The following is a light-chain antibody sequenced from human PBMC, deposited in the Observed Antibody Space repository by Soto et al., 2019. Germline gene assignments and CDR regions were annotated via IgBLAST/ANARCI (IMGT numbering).Light chain of an antibody. CDR2: DAS. V-gene: IGKV1-33*01. CDR3: QQYDNLPLT. CDR1: QDISNY. Sequence: DIQMTQSPSSLSASVGDRVTITCQASQDISNYLNWYKQKPGNAPKLLIYDASNLETGVPSRFSGGGSATYFTFTISSLKPEDIETYYCQQYDNLPLTFGGGTKVDIK. J-gene: IGKJ4*01.